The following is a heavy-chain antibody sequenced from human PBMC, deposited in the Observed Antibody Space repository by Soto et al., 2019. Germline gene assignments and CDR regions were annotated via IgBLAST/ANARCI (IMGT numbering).Heavy chain of an antibody. J-gene: IGHJ3*01. D-gene: IGHD2-21*01. CDR3: ARPNAVCCCDYSLGVDVFDF. CDR2: IYPGDSDT. V-gene: IGHV5-51*01. Sequence: PGESLKISCKGSGYSFTSYWIGWVRQMPGKGLEWMGIIYPGDSDTRYSPSFQGQVTISADKSISTAYLQWSSLKASDTAMYYCARPNAVCCCDYSLGVDVFDFRAQGTLVT. CDR1: GYSFTSYW.